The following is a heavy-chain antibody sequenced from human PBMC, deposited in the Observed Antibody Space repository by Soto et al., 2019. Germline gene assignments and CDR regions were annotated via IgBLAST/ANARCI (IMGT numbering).Heavy chain of an antibody. CDR3: ARAGSSWSSWYFDL. CDR2: IYYSGST. J-gene: IGHJ2*01. D-gene: IGHD6-13*01. V-gene: IGHV4-59*01. Sequence: PSETLSLTCTVCGGSISSYYWTWIRQPPGKGLEWIGYIYYSGSTNYNPSLKSRVTISVDTSKNQFSLKLSSVTAADTAVYYCARAGSSWSSWYFDLWGRGTLVTVSS. CDR1: GGSISSYY.